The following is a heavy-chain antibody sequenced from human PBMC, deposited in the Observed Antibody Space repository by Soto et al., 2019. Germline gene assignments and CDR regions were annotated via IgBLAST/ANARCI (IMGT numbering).Heavy chain of an antibody. J-gene: IGHJ4*02. CDR1: GFTFSSYA. CDR3: AKVVRLGELSPLDY. CDR2: ISGSGGST. V-gene: IGHV3-23*01. D-gene: IGHD3-16*02. Sequence: GGSLRLSCAASGFTFSSYAMSWVRQAPGKGLEWVSAISGSGGSTYYADSVKGRFTISRDNSKNTLYLQMNSLRAEDTAVHYCAKVVRLGELSPLDYWGQGTLVTVSS.